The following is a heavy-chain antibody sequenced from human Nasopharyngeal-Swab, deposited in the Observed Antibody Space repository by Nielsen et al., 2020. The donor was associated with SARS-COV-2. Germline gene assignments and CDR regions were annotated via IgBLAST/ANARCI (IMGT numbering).Heavy chain of an antibody. V-gene: IGHV3-74*01. CDR2: IKSDGSST. J-gene: IGHJ6*02. D-gene: IGHD6-13*01. CDR1: GFIFSSYW. CDR3: ARVSIASAGPGMDV. Sequence: GGSLRLSCAASGFIFSSYWMHWVRQAPGKGLVWVSRIKSDGSSTSYADSVKGRFTISRDNAKNTLFLQMNSLRAYDTAVYYCARVSIASAGPGMDVWGQGTTVTVSS.